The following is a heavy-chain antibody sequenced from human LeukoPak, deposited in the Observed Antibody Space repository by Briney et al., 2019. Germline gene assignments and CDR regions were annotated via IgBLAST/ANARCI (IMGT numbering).Heavy chain of an antibody. J-gene: IGHJ4*02. V-gene: IGHV4-61*02. CDR1: GGSISRGSYY. CDR3: ARESSAAAGDY. CDR2: IYSGGST. D-gene: IGHD6-13*01. Sequence: SETLSLTCTVSGGSISRGSYYWSWIRQPAGTGLEWIGRIYSGGSTNYNPSLKSRVTMSLDTSKNQVSLNLRSVTAADTAVYYCARESSAAAGDYWGQGTLVTVSS.